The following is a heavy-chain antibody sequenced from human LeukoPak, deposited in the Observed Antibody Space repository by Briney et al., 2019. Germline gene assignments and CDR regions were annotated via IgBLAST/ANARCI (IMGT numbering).Heavy chain of an antibody. D-gene: IGHD2-2*02. J-gene: IGHJ4*02. CDR3: ARHVRGVPVSIWANNAPFGYYFDY. CDR2: IYYSGST. Sequence: SETLSLTCTVSGGSISSSSYYWGWIRQPPGKGLEWIGSIYYSGSTYYNPSLKSRVTISVDTSKNQFSLKLSSVTAADTAVYYCARHVRGVPVSIWANNAPFGYYFDYWGQGTLVTVSS. CDR1: GGSISSSSYY. V-gene: IGHV4-39*01.